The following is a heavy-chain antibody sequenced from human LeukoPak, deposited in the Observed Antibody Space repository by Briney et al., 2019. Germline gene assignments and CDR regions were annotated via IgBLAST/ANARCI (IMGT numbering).Heavy chain of an antibody. J-gene: IGHJ4*02. D-gene: IGHD5-18*01. Sequence: PGGSLRLSCAVSGLTFSSSWMDWVRQAPGKGMECVASINPDGNKKYSADSVKGRFTISRDNAENSLYLQMNSLRVEDTAFYYCARDLAYSRLDYWGQGMLVTVSS. V-gene: IGHV3-7*01. CDR3: ARDLAYSRLDY. CDR1: GLTFSSSW. CDR2: INPDGNKK.